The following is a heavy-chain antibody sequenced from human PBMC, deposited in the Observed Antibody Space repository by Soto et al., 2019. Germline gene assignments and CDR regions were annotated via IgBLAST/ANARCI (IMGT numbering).Heavy chain of an antibody. CDR2: IVVGSGNT. CDR3: AEETYYDFWSGYPNFDY. CDR1: GFTFTSSA. Sequence: SVKVSCKASGFTFTSSAVQWVRQARGQRLEWIGWIVVGSGNTNYAQKFQERVTITRDMSTSTAYMELSSLRSEDTAAYYCAEETYYDFWSGYPNFDYWGQGTLVTV. V-gene: IGHV1-58*01. D-gene: IGHD3-3*01. J-gene: IGHJ4*02.